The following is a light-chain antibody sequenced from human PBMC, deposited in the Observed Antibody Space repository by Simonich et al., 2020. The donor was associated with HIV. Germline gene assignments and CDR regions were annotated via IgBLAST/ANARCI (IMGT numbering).Light chain of an antibody. J-gene: IGKJ4*01. Sequence: EIVLTQSPGTLSLSPGERATLSCWASQSVYNRYLAWYQPKPGQAPRLLIYGASTRATGIPDRFSGSGSGTDFTLTISRLEPEDFAVYYCQQYSSSSFSFGGGTTVEIK. CDR1: QSVYNRY. CDR3: QQYSSSSFS. V-gene: IGKV3-20*01. CDR2: GAS.